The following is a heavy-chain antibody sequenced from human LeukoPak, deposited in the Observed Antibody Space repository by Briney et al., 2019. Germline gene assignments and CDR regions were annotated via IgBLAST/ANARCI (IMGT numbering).Heavy chain of an antibody. CDR1: GGTVSSYA. V-gene: IGHV1-69*05. CDR3: ARGPYDVLMVYAFDY. J-gene: IGHJ4*02. CDR2: IIPIFGTA. D-gene: IGHD2-8*01. Sequence: SVKVSCKASGGTVSSYAISWVRQAPGQGLEWREGIIPIFGTANYAQKFQGRVTITTDESTSTAYMELSSLRSEDTAVYYCARGPYDVLMVYAFDYWRQGTLVTVSS.